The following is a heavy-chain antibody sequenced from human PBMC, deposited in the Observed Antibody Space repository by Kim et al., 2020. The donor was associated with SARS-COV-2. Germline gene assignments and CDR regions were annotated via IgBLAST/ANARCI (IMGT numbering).Heavy chain of an antibody. CDR2: ISFNGGST. Sequence: GGSLRLSCSASGFTFSSYAMHWVRQAPGKGLEYVSVISFNGGSTYHADSVKGRFTISRDNPKNTLYLQMSSLRAEDTAVYXCVKGGCASTDCYAGGFHLXXQGTLAT. CDR1: GFTFSSYA. J-gene: IGHJ1*01. CDR3: VKGGCASTDCYAGGFHL. D-gene: IGHD2-2*01. V-gene: IGHV3-64D*06.